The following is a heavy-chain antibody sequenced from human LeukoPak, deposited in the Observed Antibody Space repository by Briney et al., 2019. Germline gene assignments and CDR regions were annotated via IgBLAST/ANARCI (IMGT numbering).Heavy chain of an antibody. Sequence: ASVKVSCKVSGYTLTELSMHWVRQAPGKGPEWMGGFDPEDGETIYAQKFQGRVTMTEDTSTDTAYMELSGLRSEDTAVYYCATWYSSGWYRTFDYWGQGTLVTVSS. CDR3: ATWYSSGWYRTFDY. CDR1: GYTLTELS. D-gene: IGHD6-19*01. CDR2: FDPEDGET. J-gene: IGHJ4*02. V-gene: IGHV1-24*01.